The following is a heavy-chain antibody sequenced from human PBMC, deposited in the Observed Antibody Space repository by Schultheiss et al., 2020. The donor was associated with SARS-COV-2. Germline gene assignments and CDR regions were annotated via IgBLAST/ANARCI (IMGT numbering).Heavy chain of an antibody. CDR2: IYYSGST. J-gene: IGHJ6*02. Sequence: SETLSLTCAVYGGSFSGYYWSWIRQPPGKGLEWIGYIYYSGSTNYNPSLKSRVTISVDTSKNQFSLKLSSVTAADTAVYYCARCIAAAGMDVWGQGTTVTVSS. D-gene: IGHD6-13*01. V-gene: IGHV4-59*08. CDR1: GGSFSGYY. CDR3: ARCIAAAGMDV.